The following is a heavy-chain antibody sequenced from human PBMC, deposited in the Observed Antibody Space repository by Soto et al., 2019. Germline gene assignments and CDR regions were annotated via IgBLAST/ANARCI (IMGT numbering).Heavy chain of an antibody. CDR2: ISHDGGNE. V-gene: IGHV3-30*18. CDR3: AKNTPHTMVRGVIISGYYYYMDV. J-gene: IGHJ6*03. D-gene: IGHD3-10*01. Sequence: PGGSLRLSCAASGFSFSTYGMHWVRQAPGKGLEWVAVISHDGGNEYYADSVKGRFTISRDSSKNTVYLQMNNVRAEDTAVYYCAKNTPHTMVRGVIISGYYYYMDVWGKGTTVTVSS. CDR1: GFSFSTYG.